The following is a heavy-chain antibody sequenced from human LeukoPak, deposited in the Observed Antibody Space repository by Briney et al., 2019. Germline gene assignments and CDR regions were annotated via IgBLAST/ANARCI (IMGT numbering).Heavy chain of an antibody. CDR1: GFTFGDFA. CDR2: TFQGGGEI. Sequence: PGGSLRLSCAASGFTFGDFAMIWVRQPPGKGLGWVSSTFQGGGEIHYADSVRGRFTISRDNSRSTLFLQMNSLRGEDTAIYYCATYRQVMLPFEAWGQGTLVTVSS. CDR3: ATYRQVMLPFEA. J-gene: IGHJ5*02. D-gene: IGHD5-18*01. V-gene: IGHV3-23*01.